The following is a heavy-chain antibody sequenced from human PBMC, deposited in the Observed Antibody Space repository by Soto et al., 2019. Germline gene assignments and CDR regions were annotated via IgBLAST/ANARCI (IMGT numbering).Heavy chain of an antibody. V-gene: IGHV4-34*01. J-gene: IGHJ4*02. CDR2: INHSGST. D-gene: IGHD3-16*01. CDR3: ARGRRFDY. Sequence: SETLSLTCAVYGGSFSGYYWSWIRQPPGKGLEWIGEINHSGSTNYNPSLKSRVTISVDTSKNQFSLKLSSVTAADTAVYYCARGRRFDYWGQGTLVTVSS. CDR1: GGSFSGYY.